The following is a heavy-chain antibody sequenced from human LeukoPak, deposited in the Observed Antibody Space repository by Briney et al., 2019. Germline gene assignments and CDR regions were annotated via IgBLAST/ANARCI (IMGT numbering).Heavy chain of an antibody. CDR2: IYYSGST. Sequence: SETLSLTCTVSGGSISSGDYYWSWIRQPPGKGLEWIGYIYYSGSTYYNPSLKSRVTISVDTSKNQFSLKLSSVTAADTAVYYCARGSPAAKDWFDPWGQGTLVTVSS. D-gene: IGHD2-2*01. CDR1: GGSISSGDYY. V-gene: IGHV4-30-4*08. CDR3: ARGSPAAKDWFDP. J-gene: IGHJ5*02.